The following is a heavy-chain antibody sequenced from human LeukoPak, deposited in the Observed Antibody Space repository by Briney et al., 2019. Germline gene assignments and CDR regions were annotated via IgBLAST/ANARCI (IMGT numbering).Heavy chain of an antibody. CDR3: ASFGPRVLGPSAARGYFDY. Sequence: GGSLRLSCAVTGLTVSNSGIHWVRQAPGKGLEGVALISWDGSNRSFADSVKGRSTISRDNSKNTLYLQMNSLRVEDTAVYYCASFGPRVLGPSAARGYFDYWGQGTLVTVSS. CDR2: ISWDGSNR. D-gene: IGHD3-10*01. V-gene: IGHV3-30-3*01. J-gene: IGHJ4*02. CDR1: GLTVSNSG.